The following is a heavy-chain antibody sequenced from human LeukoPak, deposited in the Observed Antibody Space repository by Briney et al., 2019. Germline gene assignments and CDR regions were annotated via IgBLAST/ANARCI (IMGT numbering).Heavy chain of an antibody. D-gene: IGHD6-13*01. CDR1: GFTFSTYG. CDR3: AKDPGQQLVRYYFDY. V-gene: IGHV3-33*06. J-gene: IGHJ4*02. Sequence: SGGSLRLSCAASGFTFSTYGMQWVRQAPGKGLEWVAVIWYDGSNKYYADSVKGRFTISRDNSKNTLYLQMNSLRAEDTAVYYCAKDPGQQLVRYYFDYWGQGTLVTVSS. CDR2: IWYDGSNK.